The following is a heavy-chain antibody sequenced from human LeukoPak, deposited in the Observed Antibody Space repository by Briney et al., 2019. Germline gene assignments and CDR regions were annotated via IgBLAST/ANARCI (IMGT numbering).Heavy chain of an antibody. CDR3: AGYYYDSSGYYYAHAWFDP. D-gene: IGHD3-22*01. CDR1: GYTLTELS. Sequence: GASVKVSCKVSGYTLTELSMHWVRQAPGKGLEWMGGFDPEDGETIYAQKFQGRVTMTEDTSTDTAYMELGSLRSEDTAVYYCAGYYYDSSGYYYAHAWFDPWGQGTLVTVSS. J-gene: IGHJ5*02. V-gene: IGHV1-24*01. CDR2: FDPEDGET.